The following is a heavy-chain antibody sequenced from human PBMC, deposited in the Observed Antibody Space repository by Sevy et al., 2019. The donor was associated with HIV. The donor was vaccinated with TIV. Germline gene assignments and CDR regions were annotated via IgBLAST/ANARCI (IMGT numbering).Heavy chain of an antibody. D-gene: IGHD1-20*01. CDR1: GGSISGYY. Sequence: SETLSLTCTVSGGSISGYYWSWIRQPPGKGLEWIGYISYSGSTNYNPSLKSQVTISVDTSKNEFSLKLSSVTTADTAVYYCARSRVITGTFDYWGQGTLVTVSS. CDR3: ARSRVITGTFDY. J-gene: IGHJ4*02. CDR2: ISYSGST. V-gene: IGHV4-59*01.